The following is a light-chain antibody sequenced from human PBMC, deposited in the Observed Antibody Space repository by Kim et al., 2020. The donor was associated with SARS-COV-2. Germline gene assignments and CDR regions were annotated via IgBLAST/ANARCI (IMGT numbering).Light chain of an antibody. CDR3: QQYYSYPYT. V-gene: IGKV1-5*03. Sequence: SASVGDRVTIACRASQSISNWLAWYQQKPGKAPKLLIYKASDLESGVPSRFTGSGSETEFTLTISTLQPDDFATYYCQQYYSYPYTFGLGTKLEIK. J-gene: IGKJ2*01. CDR2: KAS. CDR1: QSISNW.